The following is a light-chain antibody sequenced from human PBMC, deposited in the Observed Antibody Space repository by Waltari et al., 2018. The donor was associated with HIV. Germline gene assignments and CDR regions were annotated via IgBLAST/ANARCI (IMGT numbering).Light chain of an antibody. CDR3: QSHDRSLSGPWV. J-gene: IGLJ3*02. V-gene: IGLV1-40*01. Sequence: QSVLTQPPSVSGAPGQTVTISCDGSSSNIGAGYDVHWYKQVPGTSPKLVIYSNINRPSGGPDRCSASKSGTSASLAITGLQAEDEAHYYCQSHDRSLSGPWVFGGGTKLTVL. CDR2: SNI. CDR1: SSNIGAGYD.